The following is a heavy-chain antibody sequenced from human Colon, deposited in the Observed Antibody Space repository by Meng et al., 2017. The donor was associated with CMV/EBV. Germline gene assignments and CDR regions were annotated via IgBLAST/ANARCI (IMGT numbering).Heavy chain of an antibody. D-gene: IGHD1-26*01. CDR3: ARDPSGSRVPFDY. J-gene: IGHJ4*02. CDR1: GYTFSDYH. V-gene: IGHV1-2*02. CDR2: INSNSGAT. Sequence: VQFVESGAEVKKPGASVKVSCKTSGYTFSDYHIHWVRQAPGQGLEGMGWINSNSGATDYAQKFQGRFTMTRDTSITTVYMELSSLRSDDTAVYYCARDPSGSRVPFDYWGQGSLVTVSS.